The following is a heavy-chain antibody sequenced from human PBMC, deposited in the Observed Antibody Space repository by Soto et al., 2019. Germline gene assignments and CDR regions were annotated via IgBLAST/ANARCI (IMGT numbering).Heavy chain of an antibody. CDR3: AKNPAGDFWSGYYDY. V-gene: IGHV3-23*01. CDR1: GFTFSSYA. CDR2: ISGSGGST. D-gene: IGHD3-3*01. Sequence: GGSLRLSCAASGFTFSSYAMSWVRQAPGNGLEWVSAISGSGGSTYYADSVKGRFTISRDNSKNTLYLQMNSLRAEDKAVYYCAKNPAGDFWSGYYDYWGQGTLVTVSS. J-gene: IGHJ4*02.